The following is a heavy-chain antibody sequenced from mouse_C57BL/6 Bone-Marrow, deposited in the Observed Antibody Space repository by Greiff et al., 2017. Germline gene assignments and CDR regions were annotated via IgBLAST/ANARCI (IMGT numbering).Heavy chain of an antibody. CDR1: GFNIKDDY. CDR3: TLICYDYYPTWFAY. D-gene: IGHD2-4*01. V-gene: IGHV14-4*01. J-gene: IGHJ3*01. Sequence: EVKLMESGAELVRPGASVKLSCTASGFNIKDDYMHWVKQRPEQGLEWIGWIDPENGDTEYASKFQGKATITANTSSNTAYLQLSSLTSEDTAVDYCTLICYDYYPTWFAYWGQGTLVTVSA. CDR2: IDPENGDT.